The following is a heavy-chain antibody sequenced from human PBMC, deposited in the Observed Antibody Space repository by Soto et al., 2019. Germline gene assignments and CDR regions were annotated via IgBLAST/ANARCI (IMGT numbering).Heavy chain of an antibody. V-gene: IGHV3-30-3*01. J-gene: IGHJ4*02. D-gene: IGHD3-22*01. CDR1: GFTFSSYA. CDR2: ISYDGSNK. CDR3: TMKNYYDSSGPIGASYYFDY. Sequence: QVQLVESGGGVAQPGRSLRLSCAASGFTFSSYAMHWVRQAPGKGLEWVAVISYDGSNKYYADCVKGRFTISRDNSKNTLYLQMNSLRADDTAIYYCTMKNYYDSSGPIGASYYFDYWGQGTLVTVSS.